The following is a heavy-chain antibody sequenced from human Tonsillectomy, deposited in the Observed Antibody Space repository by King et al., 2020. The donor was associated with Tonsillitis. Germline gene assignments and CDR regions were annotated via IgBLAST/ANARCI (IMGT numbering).Heavy chain of an antibody. J-gene: IGHJ4*02. CDR1: GYTFIGYY. V-gene: IGHV1-2*02. Sequence: VQLVQSGADVKKPGASVKVSCKASGYTFIGYYMHWVRQAPGQGLEWMGWINLNSGGTNHAQKFQGRVTMTRDTSISTAYMELSRLGSDDTAVYYCARSYYDFWSGHPDYWGQGTLVTVSS. CDR3: ARSYYDFWSGHPDY. CDR2: INLNSGGT. D-gene: IGHD3-3*01.